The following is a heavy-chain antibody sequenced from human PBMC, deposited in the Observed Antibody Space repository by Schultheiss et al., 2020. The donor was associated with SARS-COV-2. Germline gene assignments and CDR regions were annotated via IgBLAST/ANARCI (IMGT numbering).Heavy chain of an antibody. J-gene: IGHJ4*02. CDR3: ARDNLKQQLAFDY. D-gene: IGHD6-13*01. CDR2: IGHSGANT. Sequence: GGSLRLSCAASGFTFDDYAMHWVRQAPGKGLEWVSAIGHSGANTYYADSVKGRFTISRDNSKNTLYLQMNSLRAEDTAVYYCARDNLKQQLAFDYWGQGTLVTVSS. CDR1: GFTFDDYA. V-gene: IGHV3-23*01.